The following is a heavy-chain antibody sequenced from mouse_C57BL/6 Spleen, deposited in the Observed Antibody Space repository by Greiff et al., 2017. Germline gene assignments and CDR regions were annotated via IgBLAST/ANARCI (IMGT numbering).Heavy chain of an antibody. CDR3: ARSYGNYEDYAMDY. Sequence: QVQLQQPGAELVRPGSSVKLSCKASGYTFTSYWMDWVKQRPGQGLEWIGNIYPSDSETQYKQKFKDKATLTVDKSSSTADLQLSSLTSEESAVYYCARSYGNYEDYAMDYWGQGTSVTVSS. D-gene: IGHD2-1*01. J-gene: IGHJ4*01. CDR1: GYTFTSYW. CDR2: IYPSDSET. V-gene: IGHV1-61*01.